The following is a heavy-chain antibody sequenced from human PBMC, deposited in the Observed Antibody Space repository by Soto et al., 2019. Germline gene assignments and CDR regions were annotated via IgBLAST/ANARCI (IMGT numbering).Heavy chain of an antibody. CDR2: MNPNSGET. Sequence: ASVKVSCKTSGYTFSDYDINWVRQATGQGLEWIGWMNPNSGETGYAQKFQGRVTMTRSVSLTTAYLELSSLRSEDTAVYYCARVAVAARPRWYNWFDPWGQGTLVTVSS. J-gene: IGHJ5*02. V-gene: IGHV1-8*02. CDR3: ARVAVAARPRWYNWFDP. CDR1: GYTFSDYD. D-gene: IGHD2-15*01.